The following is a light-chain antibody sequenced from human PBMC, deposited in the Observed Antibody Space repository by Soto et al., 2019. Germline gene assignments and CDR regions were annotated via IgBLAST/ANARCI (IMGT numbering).Light chain of an antibody. J-gene: IGLJ2*01. V-gene: IGLV2-14*01. Sequence: QSALTQPDSVSGSPGQSITISCAGTMRDVGAYNLVSWYQQHPGRAPQLIIYEVRNRPSGISFRFSGSKSGNTASLTISGLQAEDEADYYCSSYTSKSSLIFGGVTKLTVL. CDR1: MRDVGAYNL. CDR3: SSYTSKSSLI. CDR2: EVR.